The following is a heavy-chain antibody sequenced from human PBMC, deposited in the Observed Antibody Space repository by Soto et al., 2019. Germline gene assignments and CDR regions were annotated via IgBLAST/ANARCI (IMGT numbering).Heavy chain of an antibody. CDR2: ISYDGSNK. CDR3: ARGDLNDYGDYFDY. CDR1: GFTFSSYG. V-gene: IGHV3-30*03. J-gene: IGHJ4*02. D-gene: IGHD4-17*01. Sequence: QVQLVESGGGVVQPGRSLRLSCAASGFTFSSYGMHWVRQAPGKGLEWVAVISYDGSNKYYADSVKGRFTISRDNSKNTLYLQMNSLRAEDTAVYYCARGDLNDYGDYFDYWGQGTLVTLSS.